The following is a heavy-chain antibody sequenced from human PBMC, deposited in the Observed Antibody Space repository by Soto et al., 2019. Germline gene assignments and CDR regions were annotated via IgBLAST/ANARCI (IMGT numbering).Heavy chain of an antibody. CDR3: ARSLVEVIPLFGWFDP. Sequence: QLQLQESGSGLVKPSQTLSLTCAVSGGSISSGGYSWSWLRQPPGKGLEWIGYIYHSGSTYYNPSLKSRVTMSVDRSKDQFSLKLISVTAADTAVYYCARSLVEVIPLFGWFDPWGQGTLVTVSA. D-gene: IGHD2-21*01. CDR2: IYHSGST. CDR1: GGSISSGGYS. J-gene: IGHJ5*02. V-gene: IGHV4-30-2*01.